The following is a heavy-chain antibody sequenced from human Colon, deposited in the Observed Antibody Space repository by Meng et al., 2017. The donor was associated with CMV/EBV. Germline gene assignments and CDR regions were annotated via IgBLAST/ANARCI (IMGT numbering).Heavy chain of an antibody. Sequence: GESLKISCAASGFSVTSSHLRWVRQAPGKGLEWVSFIDGSGNSDYANSVRGRFTMSRDKSKNILYLQMTSLRADDSAVYYCAKRSTWIPGEYYFESWGRGTLVTVSS. CDR2: IDGSGNS. CDR1: GFSVTSSH. J-gene: IGHJ4*02. CDR3: AKRSTWIPGEYYFES. D-gene: IGHD5-18*01. V-gene: IGHV3-53*01.